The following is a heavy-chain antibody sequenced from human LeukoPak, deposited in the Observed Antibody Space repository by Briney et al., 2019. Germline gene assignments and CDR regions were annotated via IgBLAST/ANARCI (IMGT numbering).Heavy chain of an antibody. D-gene: IGHD2-21*02. CDR2: ISSSSSYI. CDR1: GFTFSSYS. V-gene: IGHV3-21*01. CDR3: ARTCGGDCYQGLDY. J-gene: IGHJ4*02. Sequence: PGGSLRLSCAASGFTFSSYSMNWVRQAPGKGLEWVSSISSSSSYIYYADSVKGRFTISRDNAKNSLYLQMNSLRAEDTAVYYCARTCGGDCYQGLDYWGQGTLVTVSS.